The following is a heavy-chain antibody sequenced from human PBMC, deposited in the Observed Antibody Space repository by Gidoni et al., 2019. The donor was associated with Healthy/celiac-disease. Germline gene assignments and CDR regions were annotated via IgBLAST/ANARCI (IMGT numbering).Heavy chain of an antibody. CDR3: AKKLGSGGSCYSV. CDR1: GFTFSSYA. CDR2: ISGSGGST. J-gene: IGHJ4*02. Sequence: EVQLLESGGGLVQPGGSLSLSCAASGFTFSSYAMSWVRQAPGKGLEWVSAISGSGGSTYYADSVKGRFTISRDNSKNTLYLQMDSLRAEDTAVYYCAKKLGSGGSCYSVWGQGTLVTVSS. V-gene: IGHV3-23*01. D-gene: IGHD2-15*01.